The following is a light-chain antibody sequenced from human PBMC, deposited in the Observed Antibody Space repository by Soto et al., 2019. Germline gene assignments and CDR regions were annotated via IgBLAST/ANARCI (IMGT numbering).Light chain of an antibody. V-gene: IGKV3-20*01. CDR3: QQYGSSPVT. CDR2: GAS. CDR1: QSVSSSY. J-gene: IGKJ2*01. Sequence: EIVLTQSPGTLSLSPGERATLSCRASQSVSSSYLAWYQQEPGQAPRLLIYGASSRATGIPDRFSGSGSGTDFTLTISRLEPEDFAVYYCQQYGSSPVTFGQGTKLEIK.